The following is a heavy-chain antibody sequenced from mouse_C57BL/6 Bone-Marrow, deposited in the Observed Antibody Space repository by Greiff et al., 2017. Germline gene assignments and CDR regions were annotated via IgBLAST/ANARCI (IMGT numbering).Heavy chain of an antibody. V-gene: IGHV3-6*01. CDR3: ARRHYAYGAWYFDV. D-gene: IGHD2-2*01. CDR2: ISYDGSN. Sequence: ESGPGLVKPSQSLSLTCSVTGYSITSGYYWNWIRQFPGNKLEWMGYISYDGSNNYNPSLKNPISLTRDTSKNQFFLKLNSVTTEDPATYYCARRHYAYGAWYFDVWGTGTTVTVSS. J-gene: IGHJ1*03. CDR1: GYSITSGYY.